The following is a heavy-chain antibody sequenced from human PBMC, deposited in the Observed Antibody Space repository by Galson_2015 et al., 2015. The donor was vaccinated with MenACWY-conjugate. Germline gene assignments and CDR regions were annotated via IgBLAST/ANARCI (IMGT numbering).Heavy chain of an antibody. CDR2: ISSSGTTI. J-gene: IGHJ4*02. D-gene: IGHD6-19*01. CDR3: ARLAVPGLN. CDR1: AFTFSSFE. Sequence: LRLSCAASAFTFSSFEMNWVRPAPGKGLEWVSYISSSGTTIYYSDSVKGRFTISRDNAKNSLYLQMNSLRAEDTAVYYCARLAVPGLNWGQGTLVTVSS. V-gene: IGHV3-48*03.